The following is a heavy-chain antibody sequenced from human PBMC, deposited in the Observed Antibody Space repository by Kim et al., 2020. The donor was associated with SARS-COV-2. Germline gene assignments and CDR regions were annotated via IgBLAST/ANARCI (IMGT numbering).Heavy chain of an antibody. CDR3: ARASITMVRAHDPYGMDV. CDR1: GGSISSYY. V-gene: IGHV4-59*13. D-gene: IGHD3-10*01. J-gene: IGHJ6*02. CDR2: IYYSGST. Sequence: SETLSLTCTVSGGSISSYYWSWIRQPPGKGLEWIGSIYYSGSTNYNPSLKSRVTISVDTSKNQFSLKLSSVTAADTAVYYCARASITMVRAHDPYGMDVWGQGTTVTVSS.